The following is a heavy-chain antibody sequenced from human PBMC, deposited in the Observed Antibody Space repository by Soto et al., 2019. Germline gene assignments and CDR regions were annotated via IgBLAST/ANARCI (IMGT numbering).Heavy chain of an antibody. V-gene: IGHV4-39*01. D-gene: IGHD3-10*01. Sequence: PSETLSLTXTVSGDSISSSRYYWGWIRQPPGKGLEWIGSIYYSGGTYYNPSLKSRVTISVDTSKNQFSLKLNSVTAADAAVYYCASYHGSESFYYNGIDYWGQGTLVTVSS. CDR1: GDSISSSRYY. CDR2: IYYSGGT. CDR3: ASYHGSESFYYNGIDY. J-gene: IGHJ4*02.